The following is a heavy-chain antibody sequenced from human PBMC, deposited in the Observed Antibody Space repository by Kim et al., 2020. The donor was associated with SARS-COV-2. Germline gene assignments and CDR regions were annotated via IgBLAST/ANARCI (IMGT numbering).Heavy chain of an antibody. Sequence: GGSLRLSCAASGFTFSSYAMHWVRQAPGKGLEWVVVISYDGSNKYYADSVKGRFTISRDNSKNTLYLQMNSLRAEDTAVYYCARDQDDYGGNSGALGDYWGQGTVVTVSS. CDR2: ISYDGSNK. D-gene: IGHD4-17*01. CDR3: ARDQDDYGGNSGALGDY. J-gene: IGHJ4*02. CDR1: GFTFSSYA. V-gene: IGHV3-30*04.